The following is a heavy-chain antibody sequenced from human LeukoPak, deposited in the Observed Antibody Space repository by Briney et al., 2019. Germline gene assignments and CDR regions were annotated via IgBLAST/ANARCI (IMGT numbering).Heavy chain of an antibody. CDR1: GVSFRNTGVS. V-gene: IGHV2-5*02. Sequence: SGPTLVKPTQTLTLTCTFSGVSFRNTGVSVAWIRQPPGKALEWLALIYWDDDKRYTPSLKSRLTITKDTSKNQVVLTMTNMDPVDTGTYYCAFKNRATRQGDWFDPWGQGTLVTVSS. CDR2: IYWDDDK. D-gene: IGHD1-1*01. J-gene: IGHJ5*02. CDR3: AFKNRATRQGDWFDP.